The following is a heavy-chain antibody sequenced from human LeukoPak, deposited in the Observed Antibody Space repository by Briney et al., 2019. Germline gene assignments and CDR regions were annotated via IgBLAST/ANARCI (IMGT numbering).Heavy chain of an antibody. J-gene: IGHJ4*02. CDR2: IRSKANSYAT. CDR3: TRHVSYDSSGYTDY. CDR1: GFTFSGSA. D-gene: IGHD3-22*01. V-gene: IGHV3-73*01. Sequence: GGSLRLSCAASGFTFSGSAMHWVRQASGKGLEWVGRIRSKANSYATAYAASVKGRFTISRDDSKNTAYLQMNSLKTEDTAVYYCTRHVSYDSSGYTDYWGQGTLVTVSS.